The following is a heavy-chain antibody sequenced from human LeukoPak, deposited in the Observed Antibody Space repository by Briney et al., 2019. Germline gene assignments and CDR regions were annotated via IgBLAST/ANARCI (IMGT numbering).Heavy chain of an antibody. CDR2: IYSGGST. CDR1: GFTVSSNY. V-gene: IGHV3-53*01. D-gene: IGHD3-9*01. J-gene: IGHJ5*02. CDR3: ARVALRYFGTASFDP. Sequence: GGSLRLSCAASGFTVSSNYMSWVRQAPGRGLEWVSVIYSGGSTYYADSVKGRFTISRDNSKNTLYLQMNSLRAEDTAVYYCARVALRYFGTASFDPWGQGTLVTVSS.